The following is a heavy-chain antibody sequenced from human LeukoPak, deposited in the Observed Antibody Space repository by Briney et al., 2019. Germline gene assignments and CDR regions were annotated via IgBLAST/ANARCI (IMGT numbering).Heavy chain of an antibody. V-gene: IGHV5-51*01. D-gene: IGHD3-22*01. Sequence: PGESLKISCKSSGYSFTNYWIGWVRQMPGKSLEWMGIIYPGDSDIKYSSSFQGRVTISADKSISTAYLQWSSLKASDTAIYYCARHGRSYDAKGHDGKGYYSYSDYWGQGTLVTVSS. CDR1: GYSFTNYW. CDR3: ARHGRSYDAKGHDGKGYYSYSDY. J-gene: IGHJ4*02. CDR2: IYPGDSDI.